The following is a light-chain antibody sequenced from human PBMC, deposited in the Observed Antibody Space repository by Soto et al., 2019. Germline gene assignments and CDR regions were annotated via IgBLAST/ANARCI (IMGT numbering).Light chain of an antibody. V-gene: IGKV3-20*01. Sequence: EIVLTQSPGTLSLSPGERATLSCRASQSVSSSYLAWYQQKPGQAPRLLIYGASSRATGIPDRFSGSGSGTDFTLTISRLEPEDLAVYYCQQYGSSRTFGQGTMVEIK. J-gene: IGKJ1*01. CDR3: QQYGSSRT. CDR2: GAS. CDR1: QSVSSSY.